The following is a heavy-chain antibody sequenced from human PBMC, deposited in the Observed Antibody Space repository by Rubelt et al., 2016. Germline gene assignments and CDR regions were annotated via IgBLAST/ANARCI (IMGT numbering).Heavy chain of an antibody. CDR3: ARQEGSTSDKDAFDI. V-gene: IGHV4-34*01. D-gene: IGHD2-2*01. J-gene: IGHJ3*02. CDR2: INHSGST. Sequence: QVQLQQWGAGLLKPSETLSLTCAVYGGSFSGYYWSWIRQHPGKGLEWIGEINHSGSTNCNRSLKIRVTISVDTSKNQFSLKLSSVTAADTAVYYCARQEGSTSDKDAFDIWGQGTMVTVSS. CDR1: GGSFSGYY.